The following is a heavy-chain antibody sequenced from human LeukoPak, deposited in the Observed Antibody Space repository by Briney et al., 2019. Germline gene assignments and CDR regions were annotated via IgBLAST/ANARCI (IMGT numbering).Heavy chain of an antibody. Sequence: SETLFLTCTVSGGPISSSYWSWIRQPPGKGLEWIGFIYYSGNTNYNPSLKSRVIISVDTSKNQFSLKLSSVTAADTAVYYCARLKGYSSGWYPSYYFDYWGQGTLVTVSS. D-gene: IGHD6-19*01. CDR2: IYYSGNT. CDR3: ARLKGYSSGWYPSYYFDY. J-gene: IGHJ4*02. V-gene: IGHV4-59*08. CDR1: GGPISSSY.